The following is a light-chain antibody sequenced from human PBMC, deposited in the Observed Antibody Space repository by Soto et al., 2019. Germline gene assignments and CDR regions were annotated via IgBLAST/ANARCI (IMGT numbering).Light chain of an antibody. V-gene: IGKV3D-15*01. J-gene: IGKJ3*01. CDR3: QQYNTWPFT. CDR2: SAS. CDR1: QNVNID. Sequence: EIVLTQSPATLSVSPGESATLSCRASQNVNIDLVWYQQKPGQAPKVLMFSASARETGIPARFSGGGSETEFTLTISSLQPEDYAVYYCQQYNTWPFTFGPGTKVDIK.